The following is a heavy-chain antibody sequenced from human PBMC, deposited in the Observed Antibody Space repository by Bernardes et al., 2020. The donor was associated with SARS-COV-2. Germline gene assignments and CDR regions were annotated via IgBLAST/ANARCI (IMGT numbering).Heavy chain of an antibody. D-gene: IGHD6-13*01. J-gene: IGHJ6*02. CDR1: GGSISSGSYY. V-gene: IGHV4-61*02. Sequence: SETLSLTCTVSGGSISSGSYYWSWIRQPAGKGLEWIGRIYTSGSTNYNPSLKSRVTISVDTSKNQFSLKLSSVTAADTAVYYCARDTEFEAAAGTGYYYYYGMDVWGQGTTVTVSS. CDR3: ARDTEFEAAAGTGYYYYYGMDV. CDR2: IYTSGST.